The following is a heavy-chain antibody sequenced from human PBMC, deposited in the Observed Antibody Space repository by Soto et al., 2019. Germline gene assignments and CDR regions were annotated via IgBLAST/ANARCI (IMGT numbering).Heavy chain of an antibody. Sequence: SSETLSLTCTVSGGSVSSSNFYWSWIRQPPGKGLEWIGYIYYSGSPNYNPSLKSRVTISVDTSKNQFSLKLSSVTAADTAVYYCARRLNYYGSGTYYKGWFDPWGQGTLVTVSS. V-gene: IGHV4-61*01. CDR1: GGSVSSSNFY. CDR2: IYYSGSP. CDR3: ARRLNYYGSGTYYKGWFDP. J-gene: IGHJ5*02. D-gene: IGHD3-10*01.